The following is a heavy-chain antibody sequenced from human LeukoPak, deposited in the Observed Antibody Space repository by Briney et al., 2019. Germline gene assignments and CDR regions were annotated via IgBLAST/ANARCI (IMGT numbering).Heavy chain of an antibody. D-gene: IGHD6-19*01. V-gene: IGHV1-8*01. CDR2: INPNSGNT. Sequence: ASVKASCKASGYTFTSYDINWVRQATGQGLEWMGWINPNSGNTGYAQKFQGRVTMTRNTSISTAYMELSSLRSEDTAVYYCARFLGWYVEGFDYWGQGTLVTVSS. CDR1: GYTFTSYD. J-gene: IGHJ4*02. CDR3: ARFLGWYVEGFDY.